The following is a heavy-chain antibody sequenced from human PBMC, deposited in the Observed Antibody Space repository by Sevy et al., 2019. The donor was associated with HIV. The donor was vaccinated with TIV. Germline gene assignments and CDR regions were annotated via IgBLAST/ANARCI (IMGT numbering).Heavy chain of an antibody. J-gene: IGHJ4*02. CDR2: IRSKTGGGTT. Sequence: GGSLRLSCAASGFSFNNAWMSWVRQAPGKGLEWVGRIRSKTGGGTTDFAAFAKGKFTISRDDSKHTLYLQMNRLKTEDTAVYYCAIEPRRDGIIVVPFENWGQGTLVTVSS. V-gene: IGHV3-15*01. D-gene: IGHD3-22*01. CDR3: AIEPRRDGIIVVPFEN. CDR1: GFSFNNAW.